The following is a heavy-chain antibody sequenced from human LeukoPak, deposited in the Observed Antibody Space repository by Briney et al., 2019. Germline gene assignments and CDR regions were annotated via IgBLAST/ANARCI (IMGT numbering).Heavy chain of an antibody. D-gene: IGHD2-2*01. CDR2: ISGGGGNTGGST. Sequence: PGGSLRLSCAASGFTFNNYAMSWVRQAPGKGLECVSGISGGGGNTGGSTYYADSVKGRFTISRDDSKNTLYLQMNSLRAEDTAVYYCAKESSGVVAAASNSWGQGTLVTVSS. CDR3: AKESSGVVAAASNS. V-gene: IGHV3-23*01. J-gene: IGHJ5*02. CDR1: GFTFNNYA.